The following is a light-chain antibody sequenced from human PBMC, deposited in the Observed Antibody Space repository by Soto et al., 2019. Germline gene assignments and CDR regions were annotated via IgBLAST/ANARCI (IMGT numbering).Light chain of an antibody. CDR2: RAS. V-gene: IGKV3-15*01. CDR1: QSISTN. CDR3: QQYDSSPYT. J-gene: IGKJ2*01. Sequence: EIVMTQSPPTLSVSPGERATLSCRASQSISTNVAWFQQKPGQAPSLLIFRASIRASGVPARFSGSGSGTEFTLTISSLQSEDFAVYYCQQYDSSPYTFGQGTKLEMK.